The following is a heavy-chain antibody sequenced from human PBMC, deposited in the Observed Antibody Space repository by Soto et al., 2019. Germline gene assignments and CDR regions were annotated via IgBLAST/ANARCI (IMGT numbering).Heavy chain of an antibody. D-gene: IGHD5-12*01. J-gene: IGHJ4*02. CDR3: ASLVATIPYDY. CDR1: GGTFSSYN. V-gene: IGHV1-69*02. Sequence: SVEVSCKASGGTFSSYNISWVRQAPGQGLEWMGRIIPILGIANYAQKFQGRVTITADKSTSTAYMELSSLRSEDTAVYYCASLVATIPYDYWGQGTLVTVSS. CDR2: IIPILGIA.